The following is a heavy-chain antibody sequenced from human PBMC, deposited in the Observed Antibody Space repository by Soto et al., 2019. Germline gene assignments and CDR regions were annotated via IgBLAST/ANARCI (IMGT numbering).Heavy chain of an antibody. V-gene: IGHV4-31*03. J-gene: IGHJ6*03. CDR1: GGSISSGDNY. CDR2: IYYSGST. Sequence: QVQLQESGPGLAKPSQTLSLTCTVSGGSISSGDNYWSWIRQHPGKGLEWIAFIYYSGSTYYNPSLNSRVTISVDTSKNQFSLKLSSVTAADTAVYYCARAPQLLFYYYYYMDVWGKGTTVTVSS. CDR3: ARAPQLLFYYYYYMDV. D-gene: IGHD2-2*01.